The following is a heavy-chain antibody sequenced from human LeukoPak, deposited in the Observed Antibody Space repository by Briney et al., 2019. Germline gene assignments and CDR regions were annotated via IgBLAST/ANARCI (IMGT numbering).Heavy chain of an antibody. J-gene: IGHJ4*02. CDR3: AKDRGYCSSTSCYPISLFDY. Sequence: GGSLRLSCAASGFTFSSYAMSWVRQAPGKGLEWVSGISGSGGSTYYADSVKGRSTISRDNSKNTLYLQMNSLRAEDTAVYYCAKDRGYCSSTSCYPISLFDYWGQGTLVTVSS. D-gene: IGHD2-2*01. V-gene: IGHV3-23*01. CDR1: GFTFSSYA. CDR2: ISGSGGST.